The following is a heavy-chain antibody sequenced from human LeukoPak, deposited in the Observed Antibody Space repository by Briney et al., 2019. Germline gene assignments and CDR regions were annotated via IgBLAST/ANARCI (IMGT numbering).Heavy chain of an antibody. CDR3: ARLFMESENYFDY. Sequence: GGSLRLSCAASGFTFSSYAMHWDRQAPGKGLEWVAVISYDGSNKYYADSVKGRFTISRDNSKNTLYLQMNSLRAEDTAVYYCARLFMESENYFDYWGQGTLVTVSS. D-gene: IGHD3-3*01. CDR2: ISYDGSNK. J-gene: IGHJ4*02. V-gene: IGHV3-30-3*01. CDR1: GFTFSSYA.